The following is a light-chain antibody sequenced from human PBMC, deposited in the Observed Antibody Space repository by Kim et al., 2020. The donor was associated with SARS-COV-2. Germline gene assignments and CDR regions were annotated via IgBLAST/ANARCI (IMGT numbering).Light chain of an antibody. CDR3: QQYDSLPPT. CDR2: DAS. V-gene: IGKV1-33*01. J-gene: IGKJ4*01. CDR1: QDIRPY. Sequence: ASVGDRVTTTCRASQDIRPYLNWYQHKPGKAPQLLIYDASFLEPGVPSRFSGSGSGPDFTFTISSLQPEDIATYYCQQYDSLPPTFGGGTKVDIK.